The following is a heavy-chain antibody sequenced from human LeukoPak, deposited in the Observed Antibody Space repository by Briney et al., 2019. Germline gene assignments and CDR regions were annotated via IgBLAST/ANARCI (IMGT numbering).Heavy chain of an antibody. D-gene: IGHD6-13*01. Sequence: GGSLRLSCAASGFTFSSYWMHWVRQAPGKGLVCVSRINIDGSSTSYADSVKGRFTISRDNAKNTLYLQMNSLRAEDTAVYYCARGAAAGSSDAEYYYYYGMDVWGQGTTVTVSS. V-gene: IGHV3-74*01. CDR2: INIDGSST. CDR1: GFTFSSYW. CDR3: ARGAAAGSSDAEYYYYYGMDV. J-gene: IGHJ6*02.